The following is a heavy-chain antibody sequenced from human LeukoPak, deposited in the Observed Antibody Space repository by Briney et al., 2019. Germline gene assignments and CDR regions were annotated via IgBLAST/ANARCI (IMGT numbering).Heavy chain of an antibody. D-gene: IGHD1-26*01. CDR1: GFNFSTYS. Sequence: GGSLKLSCAASGFNFSTYSMNWVRQAPGKGLEWVSYISFISSTIYYADSVKGRFTISRDNAKKTLYLQMNSLRDEDMGLYYCAKGAVGATVCWYFNLWGRGTLVTVSS. CDR3: AKGAVGATVCWYFNL. V-gene: IGHV3-48*02. CDR2: ISFISSTI. J-gene: IGHJ2*01.